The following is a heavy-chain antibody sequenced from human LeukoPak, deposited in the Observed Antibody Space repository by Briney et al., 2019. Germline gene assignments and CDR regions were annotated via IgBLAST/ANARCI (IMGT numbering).Heavy chain of an antibody. CDR3: ARAELTWIQLWIEDDNWFDP. V-gene: IGHV1-2*06. CDR2: INPNSGGT. Sequence: ASVKVSCKASGYTFTGYYMHWVRQAPGQGLEWMARINPNSGGTNYAQKFQGRVTMTRDTSISTAYMELSRLRSDDTAVYYCARAELTWIQLWIEDDNWFDPWGQGTLVTVSS. D-gene: IGHD5-18*01. CDR1: GYTFTGYY. J-gene: IGHJ5*02.